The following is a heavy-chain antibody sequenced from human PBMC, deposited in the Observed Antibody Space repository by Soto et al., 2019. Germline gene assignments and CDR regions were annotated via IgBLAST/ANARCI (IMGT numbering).Heavy chain of an antibody. J-gene: IGHJ5*02. CDR2: IYYSGTT. Sequence: PSETLSLTCTVSGGSLSTYYWSWIRQPPGKGLEWIGYIYYSGTTNYNPSLKSRLSISVDTSKNQFSLKLSSVTAADTAVYYCARDSIRQYWFDPWGQGTLGTVS. V-gene: IGHV4-59*01. D-gene: IGHD6-13*01. CDR3: ARDSIRQYWFDP. CDR1: GGSLSTYY.